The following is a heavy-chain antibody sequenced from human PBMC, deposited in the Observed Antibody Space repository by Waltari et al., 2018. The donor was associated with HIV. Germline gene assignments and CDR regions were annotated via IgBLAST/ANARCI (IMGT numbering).Heavy chain of an antibody. CDR3: AKSDIDYGMDV. V-gene: IGHV3-9*01. J-gene: IGHJ6*02. D-gene: IGHD2-15*01. CDR1: GFTFDDYA. CDR2: ITWNSGRT. Sequence: EVQLVESGGGLVQPGRSLRLSCAASGFTFDDYAMHWVRQVPGKGLEWVSGITWNSGRTGYADSVKGRFIISRDNATNSLYLQMNSLRVEDTALYYCAKSDIDYGMDVWGQGTTVTVSS.